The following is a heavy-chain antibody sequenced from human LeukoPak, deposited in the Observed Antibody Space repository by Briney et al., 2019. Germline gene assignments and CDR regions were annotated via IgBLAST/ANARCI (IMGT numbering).Heavy chain of an antibody. Sequence: GASVKVSCKASGYTFTSYGISWVRQAPGQGLEWMGWISTYDGKTDYAQNFQGRVTMTIDASTSTAYMEVRSLRSDDTAVYYCARVSGTWGYLYMDVWAKGSTVTVSS. J-gene: IGHJ6*03. V-gene: IGHV1-18*01. D-gene: IGHD1-1*01. CDR1: GYTFTSYG. CDR2: ISTYDGKT. CDR3: ARVSGTWGYLYMDV.